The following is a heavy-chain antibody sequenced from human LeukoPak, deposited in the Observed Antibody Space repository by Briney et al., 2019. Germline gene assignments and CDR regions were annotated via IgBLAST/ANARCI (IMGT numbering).Heavy chain of an antibody. CDR1: GCTFTSYG. D-gene: IGHD3-22*01. V-gene: IGHV1-18*01. CDR3: ARDPSGYYPYNWFDP. Sequence: GASVKVSCKASGCTFTSYGISWVRQAPGQGLEWMGWISAYNGNTNYAQKLQGRVTMTTDTSTSTAYMELRSLRSDDTAVYYCARDPSGYYPYNWFDPWGQGTLVTVSS. CDR2: ISAYNGNT. J-gene: IGHJ5*02.